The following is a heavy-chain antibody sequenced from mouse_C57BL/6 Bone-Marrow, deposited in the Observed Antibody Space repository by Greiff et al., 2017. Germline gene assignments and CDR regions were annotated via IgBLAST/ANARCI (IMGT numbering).Heavy chain of an antibody. D-gene: IGHD2-4*01. CDR3: TTGYDYDRAWFAY. J-gene: IGHJ3*01. CDR1: GFNIKDDY. CDR2: IDPENGDT. V-gene: IGHV14-4*01. Sequence: EVQLQQSGAELVRPGASVKLSCTASGFNIKDDYMHWVKQRPEQGLEWIGWIDPENGDTEYASKFQGKATITADTSSNPAYLQLSSLTSEDTAVYYCTTGYDYDRAWFAYWGQGTLVTVSA.